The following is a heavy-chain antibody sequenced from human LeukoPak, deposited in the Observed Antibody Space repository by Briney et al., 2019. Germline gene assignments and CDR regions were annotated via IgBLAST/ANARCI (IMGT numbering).Heavy chain of an antibody. CDR1: GFTFSSYG. CDR3: AKDPNWNAGLNWFDP. Sequence: GGSLRLSCAASGFTFSSYGMHWVRQAPGKGLEWVAFIRYDGTNKYYADSVKGRFTISRDNSKNTLYLQMNSLRAEDTAVYYCAKDPNWNAGLNWFDPWGQGTLVTVSS. V-gene: IGHV3-30*02. CDR2: IRYDGTNK. J-gene: IGHJ5*02. D-gene: IGHD1-1*01.